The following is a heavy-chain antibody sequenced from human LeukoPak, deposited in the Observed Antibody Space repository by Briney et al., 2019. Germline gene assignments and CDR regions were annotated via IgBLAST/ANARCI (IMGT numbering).Heavy chain of an antibody. Sequence: ASVKVSCKASGYTFTSYAMHWVRQAPGQRLEWMGWINAGNGNTKYSQKFQGRVTITRDTSASTAYMELSSLRSEDTAVYYCARVGPDSSGWYDAFDIWGQGTMVTVSS. J-gene: IGHJ3*02. CDR2: INAGNGNT. CDR1: GYTFTSYA. D-gene: IGHD6-19*01. CDR3: ARVGPDSSGWYDAFDI. V-gene: IGHV1-3*01.